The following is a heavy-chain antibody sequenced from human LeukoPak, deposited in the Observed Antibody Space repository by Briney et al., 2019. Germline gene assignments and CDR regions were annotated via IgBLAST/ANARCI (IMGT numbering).Heavy chain of an antibody. J-gene: IGHJ4*02. CDR3: ARVLRLGELSFPFDY. Sequence: ASVKVSCKASGYTFTSYIISWVRQAPGQGLEWMGWINAYNGNTDYAQRVQGRVTMTTDTSTSTAYMELRSLRSDDTAVYYCARVLRLGELSFPFDYWGQGTLVTVSS. V-gene: IGHV1-18*01. CDR1: GYTFTSYI. D-gene: IGHD3-16*02. CDR2: INAYNGNT.